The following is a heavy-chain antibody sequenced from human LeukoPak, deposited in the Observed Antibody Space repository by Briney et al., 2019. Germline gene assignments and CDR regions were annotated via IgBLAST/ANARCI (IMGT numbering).Heavy chain of an antibody. Sequence: SETLSLTCTVSGGSISSYYWNWIRQPPGKGLEWIGNIYYSGSTNYNPSLNSRVTISVDTAKNQFSLKLSSVTAADTALYYCARLLPSQSDAFDIWGQGTMVTVSS. CDR3: ARLLPSQSDAFDI. J-gene: IGHJ3*02. CDR2: IYYSGST. V-gene: IGHV4-59*01. CDR1: GGSISSYY. D-gene: IGHD2-15*01.